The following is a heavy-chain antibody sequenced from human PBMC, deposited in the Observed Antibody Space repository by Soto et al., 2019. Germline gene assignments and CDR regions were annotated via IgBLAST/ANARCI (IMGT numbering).Heavy chain of an antibody. J-gene: IGHJ4*02. Sequence: QVQLVQSGAEMKQPGASVKLSCQASGYIFIHCFMHWVRQAPGKGLEWMGGINPSSGTTTYAQKLQGRVPVTRDTSTSTVYMELSSLGSGDTAMYYCARYLGGTTSLCDYWGQGSLVTVSA. V-gene: IGHV1-46*01. CDR1: GYIFIHCF. D-gene: IGHD1-26*01. CDR2: INPSSGTT. CDR3: ARYLGGTTSLCDY.